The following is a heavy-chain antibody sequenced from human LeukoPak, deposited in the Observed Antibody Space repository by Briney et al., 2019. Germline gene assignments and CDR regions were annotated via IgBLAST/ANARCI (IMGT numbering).Heavy chain of an antibody. J-gene: IGHJ3*01. V-gene: IGHV4-59*08. CDR2: IYQGGFT. D-gene: IGHD3-22*01. CDR3: ARHFRSRSHLSDYYSGHDAFDL. CDR1: GGSISSNY. Sequence: PSETLSLTCSVSGGSISSNYWSWIRQPPGKGLEWIGNIYQGGFTNYNPSLKSRVTISVDTSKNQFTLKLSSVNAPYTAVYYCARHFRSRSHLSDYYSGHDAFDLWGRGTMVTVSS.